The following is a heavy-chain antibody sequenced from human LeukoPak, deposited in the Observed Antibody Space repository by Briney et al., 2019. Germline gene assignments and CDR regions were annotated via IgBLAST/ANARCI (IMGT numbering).Heavy chain of an antibody. Sequence: ASVKVSCKASGYAFSACYMHWVRQAPGQGLEWMGIINPSGGSTSYAQKFQGRVTMTRDMSTSTVYMELSSLRSEDTAVYYCARAGGYYDFWSGYYSQYYYYMDVWGKGTTVTVS. V-gene: IGHV1-46*01. D-gene: IGHD3-3*01. CDR1: GYAFSACY. CDR2: INPSGGST. CDR3: ARAGGYYDFWSGYYSQYYYYMDV. J-gene: IGHJ6*03.